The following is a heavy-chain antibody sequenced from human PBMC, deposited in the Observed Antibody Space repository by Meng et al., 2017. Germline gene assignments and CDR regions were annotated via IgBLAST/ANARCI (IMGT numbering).Heavy chain of an antibody. D-gene: IGHD3-22*01. CDR3: AREERGSGDS. V-gene: IGHV1-18*01. Sequence: QGQLVRAGGGWKMVGPALNVSCNASGYIFANYGIHWVRQAPGQGLEWIGLINSYSGDTNYTQTLQGIVTLTKEPSTSTAYMELRSLRSDDTAVYYCAREERGSGDSWGQGTLVTVSS. CDR1: GYIFANYG. J-gene: IGHJ5*02. CDR2: INSYSGDT.